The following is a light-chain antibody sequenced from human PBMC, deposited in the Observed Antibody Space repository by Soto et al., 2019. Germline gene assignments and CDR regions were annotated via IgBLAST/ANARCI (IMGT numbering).Light chain of an antibody. CDR2: TND. Sequence: QSVLTQPPSASGTPGQRVSISCSGSRSNIGTNTVNWYQQLPGTAPKLLIYTNDERPSGVPDRFSGSKSGTTASLAISGLQSEDEADYYWAAWDDSLNGQVFGTGTKLTVL. V-gene: IGLV1-44*01. J-gene: IGLJ1*01. CDR3: AAWDDSLNGQV. CDR1: RSNIGTNT.